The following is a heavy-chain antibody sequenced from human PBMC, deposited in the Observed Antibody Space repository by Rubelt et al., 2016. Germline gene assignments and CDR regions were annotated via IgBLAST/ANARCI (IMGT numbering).Heavy chain of an antibody. Sequence: QVQLVESGGGVVQPGRSLRLSCAASGFTFSRYAMHWVRQAPGKGLEWVALISSDGSNKYYADSVKGRFTISRDNSKSTLFLQMNSLGGEDTAVYYCARGVTGSYFDYWGQGTLVTVSS. D-gene: IGHD1-20*01. CDR1: GFTFSRYA. CDR3: ARGVTGSYFDY. J-gene: IGHJ4*02. CDR2: ISSDGSNK. V-gene: IGHV3-30*04.